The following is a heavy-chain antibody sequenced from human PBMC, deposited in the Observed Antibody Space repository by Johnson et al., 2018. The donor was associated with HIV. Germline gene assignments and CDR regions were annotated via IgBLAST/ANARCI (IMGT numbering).Heavy chain of an antibody. CDR2: ISYDESNN. V-gene: IGHV3-30*03. CDR3: ARRADAFDI. CDR1: GFTFNSHG. Sequence: QVHLVESGGAVVQPGRSLRLSCAASGFTFNSHGMHWVRQAPGQGLEWVAFISYDESNNYYADSVKGRFTISRDNSKSTLFLQMSILRGEDTAVYYCARRADAFDIWGQGTMVTVSS. J-gene: IGHJ3*02.